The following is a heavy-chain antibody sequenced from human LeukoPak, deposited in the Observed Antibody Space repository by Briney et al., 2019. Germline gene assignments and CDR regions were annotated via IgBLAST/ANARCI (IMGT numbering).Heavy chain of an antibody. V-gene: IGHV3-30-3*01. CDR3: ARSPYYDILAGFYYYFDY. Sequence: QPGGSLRLSCEASGFTFSSYAMHWVRQAPGKGLEWVADISYDGSNKYYADSVKGRLTISRDNSKSTLYLQMNSLRAEDTATYYCARSPYYDILAGFYYYFDYWGQGTLVTVSS. D-gene: IGHD3-9*01. CDR1: GFTFSSYA. CDR2: ISYDGSNK. J-gene: IGHJ4*02.